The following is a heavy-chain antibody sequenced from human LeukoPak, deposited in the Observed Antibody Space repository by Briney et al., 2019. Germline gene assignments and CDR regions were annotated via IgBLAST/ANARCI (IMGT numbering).Heavy chain of an antibody. D-gene: IGHD6-13*01. J-gene: IGHJ4*02. CDR1: GFTVSSNY. V-gene: IGHV3-53*01. CDR3: VRGSSPPAVYFDY. Sequence: GGSLRLSCAASGFTVSSNYMSWVRQAPGKGLEWVSVIYSGGSTYYADSVKGRFTISRDNSKNTLYLQMNSLRAEDTAVYYCVRGSSPPAVYFDYWGQGTLVTVSS. CDR2: IYSGGST.